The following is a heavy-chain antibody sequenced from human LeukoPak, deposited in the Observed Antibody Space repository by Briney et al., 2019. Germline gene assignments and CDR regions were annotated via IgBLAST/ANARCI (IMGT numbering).Heavy chain of an antibody. V-gene: IGHV3-33*01. Sequence: GGSLRLSCAASGFTFSSDGMHWVRQAPGKGLEWVAVIWYDGSNKYYADSVKGRFTISRDNSKNTLYPQMNSLRAEDTAVYYCARGIGKGGPWGIDYWGQGTLVTVSS. CDR3: ARGIGKGGPWGIDY. J-gene: IGHJ4*02. CDR1: GFTFSSDG. D-gene: IGHD4-23*01. CDR2: IWYDGSNK.